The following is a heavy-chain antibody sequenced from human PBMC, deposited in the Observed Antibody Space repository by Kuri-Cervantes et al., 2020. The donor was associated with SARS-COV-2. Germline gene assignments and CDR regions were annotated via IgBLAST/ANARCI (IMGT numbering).Heavy chain of an antibody. CDR1: GYTVSSYA. D-gene: IGHD3-22*01. V-gene: IGHV1-3*01. Sequence: ASVKVSCKASGYTVSSYAMHWVRQAPGQRLEWMGGIDSGNGNTKYSQKFQGRVTITRDKSASTAYMELRSMRSDDTALYYCARGSDDSSGYCPFDYWGRGTLVTVSS. CDR3: ARGSDDSSGYCPFDY. J-gene: IGHJ4*02. CDR2: IDSGNGNT.